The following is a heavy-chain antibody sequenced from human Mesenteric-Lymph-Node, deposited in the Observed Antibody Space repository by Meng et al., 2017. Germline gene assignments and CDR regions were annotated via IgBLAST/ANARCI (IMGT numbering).Heavy chain of an antibody. J-gene: IGHJ4*02. CDR2: IYYSGRT. V-gene: IGHV4-39*01. CDR1: GGSISSSTYY. CDR3: ARLWFGERPPDY. D-gene: IGHD3-10*01. Sequence: QLQLQESGPGLVKPSETPSLTCTASGGSISSSTYYWGRIRQPPGKGLEWIGSIYYSGRTYYNPSLKSRVTMSVDTSKNQFSLKLSSVTAADTAVYYCARLWFGERPPDYCGQGTLVTVSS.